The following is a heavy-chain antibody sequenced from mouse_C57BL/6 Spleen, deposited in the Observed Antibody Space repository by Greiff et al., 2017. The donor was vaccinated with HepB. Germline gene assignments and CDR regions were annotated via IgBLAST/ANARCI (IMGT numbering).Heavy chain of an antibody. D-gene: IGHD1-1*01. CDR2: IDPSDSYT. J-gene: IGHJ3*01. CDR3: AREGPSSRFAY. V-gene: IGHV1-59*01. CDR1: GYTFTSYW. Sequence: VQLQQSGAELVRPGTSVKLSCKASGYTFTSYWMHWVKQRPGQGLEWIGVIDPSDSYTNYNQKFKGKATLTVDTSSSTAYMQLSSLTSEDSAVYYCAREGPSSRFAYWGQGTLVTVSA.